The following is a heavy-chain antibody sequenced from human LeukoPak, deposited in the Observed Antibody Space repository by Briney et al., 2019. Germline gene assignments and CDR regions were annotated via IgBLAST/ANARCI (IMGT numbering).Heavy chain of an antibody. Sequence: PSETLSLTCTVSGGSISSYYWSWIRQPAGKGLEWIGRIYTSGSTNYNPSLKSRVTVSVDTSKNQFSLKLNSVTAADTAVYYCAVCSVTGRAFDIWGQGTMVTVSS. V-gene: IGHV4-4*07. D-gene: IGHD3-10*02. CDR1: GGSISSYY. CDR3: AVCSVTGRAFDI. J-gene: IGHJ3*02. CDR2: IYTSGST.